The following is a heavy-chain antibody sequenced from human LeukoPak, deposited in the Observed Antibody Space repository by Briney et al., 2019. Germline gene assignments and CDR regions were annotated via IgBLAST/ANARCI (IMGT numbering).Heavy chain of an antibody. Sequence: GGSLRLSCAASGFTFSSYGMHWVRQAPGKGLEWVAFVRYDGSNKYYADSVKGRFTISRDNSKNTLYLQMNGLRAEDTAVYYCARARLEYYDILTGYYTFPCAFDIWGQGTMVTVSS. CDR3: ARARLEYYDILTGYYTFPCAFDI. CDR1: GFTFSSYG. CDR2: VRYDGSNK. D-gene: IGHD3-9*01. V-gene: IGHV3-30*02. J-gene: IGHJ3*02.